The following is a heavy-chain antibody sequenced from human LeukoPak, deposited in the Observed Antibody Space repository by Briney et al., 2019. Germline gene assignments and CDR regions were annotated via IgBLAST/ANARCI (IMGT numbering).Heavy chain of an antibody. CDR1: GGSISSYY. Sequence: PSETLSLTCTVSGGSISSYYWSWIRQPPGKGLEWIGYIYYSGSTNYNPSLKSRVTISVDTSKNQFSLKLSSVTAADTAVYYCARRTYCDSSGYFYDAFDIWGQGTMVTVSS. J-gene: IGHJ3*02. CDR3: ARRTYCDSSGYFYDAFDI. D-gene: IGHD3-22*01. CDR2: IYYSGST. V-gene: IGHV4-59*01.